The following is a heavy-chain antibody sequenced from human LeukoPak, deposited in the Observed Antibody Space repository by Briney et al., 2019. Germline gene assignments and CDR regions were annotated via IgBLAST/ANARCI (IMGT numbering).Heavy chain of an antibody. J-gene: IGHJ4*02. CDR1: GFTFSSYS. D-gene: IGHD6-13*01. CDR2: ISISSSYI. Sequence: GGSLRLSCAASGFTFSSYSMNWVRQAPGKGLEWGSSISISSSYIYYADSVKGRFTISRDNAKNSLYLQMNSLRAEDTAVYYCARDLVQAAAGTHYFDYWGQGTLVTVSS. CDR3: ARDLVQAAAGTHYFDY. V-gene: IGHV3-21*01.